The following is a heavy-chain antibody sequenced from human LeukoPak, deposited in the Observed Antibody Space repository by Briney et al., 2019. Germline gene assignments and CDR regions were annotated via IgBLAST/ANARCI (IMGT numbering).Heavy chain of an antibody. J-gene: IGHJ4*02. CDR3: ARVVVPAAVDY. Sequence: SETLSLTCAVSGGSISSSNWWSWVRQPPGKGLEWIGYIYYSGSTYYNPSLKSRVNIPVDRSKNQFSLQLRSVTAADTAVYYCARVVVPAAVDYWGQGTLVTVSS. CDR2: IYYSGST. CDR1: GGSISSSNW. V-gene: IGHV4-30-4*08. D-gene: IGHD2-2*01.